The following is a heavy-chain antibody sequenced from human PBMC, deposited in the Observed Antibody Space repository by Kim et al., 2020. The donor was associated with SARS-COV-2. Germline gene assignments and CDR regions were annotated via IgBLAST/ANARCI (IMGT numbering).Heavy chain of an antibody. V-gene: IGHV5-10-1*01. J-gene: IGHJ4*02. CDR3: ARMLGSIRPLDY. CDR1: GYSFTNYW. Sequence: GESLKISCKGSGYSFTNYWIAWVRQMPGKGLEWMGRIDPEDSYTNYSPSFQGHVAISADKSISTAYLQWSSLQASDTAIYYCARMLGSIRPLDYWGQGTLVAVSS. CDR2: IDPEDSYT. D-gene: IGHD3-3*02.